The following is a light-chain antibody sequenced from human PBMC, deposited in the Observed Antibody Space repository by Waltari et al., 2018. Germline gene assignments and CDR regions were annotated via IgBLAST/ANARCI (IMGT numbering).Light chain of an antibody. CDR2: DDA. CDR3: QVWDSSRDHPV. Sequence: SDVLTQAPSVSVAPGQTATITCRGDSIGSHSVHWYQQRPGQAPGVVVYDDAYRASGLPGRISGSGSGNAATLTISRVQPGDEADYYWQVWDSSRDHPVFGPGTRVTVL. J-gene: IGLJ1*01. CDR1: SIGSHS. V-gene: IGLV3-21*02.